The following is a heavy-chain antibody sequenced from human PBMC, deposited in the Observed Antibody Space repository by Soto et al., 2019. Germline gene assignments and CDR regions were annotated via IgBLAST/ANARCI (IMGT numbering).Heavy chain of an antibody. Sequence: SVKVSCKASGGTFSSYAISWVRQAPGQGLEWMGGIIPIFGTANYAQKFQGRVTITADESTSTAYMELSSLRSEDTAVYYCARSPYDSSGYRYYYYDMDVWGQGTTVTVSS. J-gene: IGHJ6*02. CDR1: GGTFSSYA. CDR2: IIPIFGTA. D-gene: IGHD3-22*01. CDR3: ARSPYDSSGYRYYYYDMDV. V-gene: IGHV1-69*13.